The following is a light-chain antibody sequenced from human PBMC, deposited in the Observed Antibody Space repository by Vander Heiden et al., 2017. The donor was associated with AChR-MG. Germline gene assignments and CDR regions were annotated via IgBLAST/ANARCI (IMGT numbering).Light chain of an antibody. Sequence: EIVMTQSPATLSVSPGERATLSCSASQSVSSNIAWYQQKPGQAPRLLIYGASTRATGIPARFSGRGSGTEFTLTISSLQSDSVAVYYCQQDKHGPATFGQGTKVEIK. CDR3: QQDKHGPAT. CDR2: GAS. J-gene: IGKJ1*01. V-gene: IGKV3-15*01. CDR1: QSVSSN.